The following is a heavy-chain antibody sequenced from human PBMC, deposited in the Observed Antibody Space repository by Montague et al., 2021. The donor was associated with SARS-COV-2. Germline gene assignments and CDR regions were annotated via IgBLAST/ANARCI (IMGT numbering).Heavy chain of an antibody. CDR1: GGSISSYY. V-gene: IGHV4-59*01. CDR2: IYYSGST. J-gene: IGHJ6*03. Sequence: SETLSLTCTVSGGSISSYYWSWIRQPPGKGLEWIGYIYYSGSTNYNPSLKSRVTISVDTSKNQFSLKLSSVTAADTAVYYSARGIFTIPFIPAHYYMDVWGKGTTVTVSS. D-gene: IGHD3-3*01. CDR3: ARGIFTIPFIPAHYYMDV.